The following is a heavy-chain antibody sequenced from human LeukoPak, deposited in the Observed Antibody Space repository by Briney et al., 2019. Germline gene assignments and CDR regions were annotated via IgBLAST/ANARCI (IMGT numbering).Heavy chain of an antibody. CDR1: GFTFSSYA. Sequence: GGSLRLSCAASGFTFSSYAMSWARQAPGKGLEWVSAISGSGGSTYYADSVKGRFTISRDNSKNTLYLQMNSLRAEDTAVYYCAKDIRRYSSGDYWGQGTLVTVSS. D-gene: IGHD6-25*01. CDR3: AKDIRRYSSGDY. CDR2: ISGSGGST. V-gene: IGHV3-23*01. J-gene: IGHJ4*02.